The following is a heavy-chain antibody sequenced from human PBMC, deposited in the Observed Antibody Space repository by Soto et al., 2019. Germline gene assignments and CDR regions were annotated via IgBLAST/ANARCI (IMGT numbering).Heavy chain of an antibody. CDR1: GYTFTSYG. D-gene: IGHD3-22*01. CDR3: GRDRDYYDGCGP. V-gene: IGHV1-18*01. J-gene: IGHJ5*02. CDR2: ISASNGNT. Sequence: VTSVQVSCKASGYTFTSYGLSWVRQAPGQGLEWVGWISASNGNTNYAQKFKGRATMTTDTSTSPAYMELRSLSSDDTAVYCCGRDRDYYDGCGPWGQETMVTVS.